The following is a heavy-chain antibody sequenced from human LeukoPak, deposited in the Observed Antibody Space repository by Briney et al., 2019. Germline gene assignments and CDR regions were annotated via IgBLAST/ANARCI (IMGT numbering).Heavy chain of an antibody. V-gene: IGHV3-7*01. CDR2: IKQDGSEK. J-gene: IGHJ4*02. CDR1: GFTFSSYW. D-gene: IGHD6-19*01. CDR3: ARPNSGWYEDYFDY. Sequence: GGSLRLSCAASGFTFSSYWMSWVRQAPGKGLEWVANIKQDGSEKYYVDSVKGRFTISRDNAKNSLYLQMNSLRAEDTAVYYCARPNSGWYEDYFDYWGQGTLVTVSS.